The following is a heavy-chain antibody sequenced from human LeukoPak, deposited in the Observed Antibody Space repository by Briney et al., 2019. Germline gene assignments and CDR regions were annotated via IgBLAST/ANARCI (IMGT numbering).Heavy chain of an antibody. CDR1: GGSFSGYY. J-gene: IGHJ5*02. V-gene: IGHV4-34*01. D-gene: IGHD1-26*01. CDR2: INHSGST. CDR3: ARAPQGSSRRGWFDP. Sequence: SETLSLTCAVYGGSFSGYYWSWIRQPPGKGLEWIGEINHSGSTNYNPSLKSRVTISVDTSKNQFSPKLSSVTAADTAVYYCARAPQGSSRRGWFDPWGQGTLVTVSS.